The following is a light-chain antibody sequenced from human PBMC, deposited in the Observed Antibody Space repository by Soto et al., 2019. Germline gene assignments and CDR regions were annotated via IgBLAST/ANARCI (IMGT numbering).Light chain of an antibody. V-gene: IGKV3-15*01. Sequence: EIVLTQSPATLSVSPGERATLSCRASQSVSSNLAWYQQKPGQAPRLLIYGASTRATGIPAMISGSGSGTEFTLTISSLQPEDFAVYYCQQYNNWPPMYTFGQGTKLEI. CDR1: QSVSSN. CDR3: QQYNNWPPMYT. CDR2: GAS. J-gene: IGKJ2*01.